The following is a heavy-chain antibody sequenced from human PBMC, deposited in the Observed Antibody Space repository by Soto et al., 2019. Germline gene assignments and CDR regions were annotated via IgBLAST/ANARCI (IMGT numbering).Heavy chain of an antibody. CDR1: GFIFSTYS. Sequence: GGSLRLSCAASGFIFSTYSMTWVRQAPGKGLEWVSSISSRNNYIYYADSIKGRFTISRDNAENSLYLEMNSLRAEDTAVYYCARVNYGSGPSWFDPWGQGTLVTVSS. D-gene: IGHD3-10*01. CDR2: ISSRNNYI. CDR3: ARVNYGSGPSWFDP. J-gene: IGHJ5*02. V-gene: IGHV3-21*01.